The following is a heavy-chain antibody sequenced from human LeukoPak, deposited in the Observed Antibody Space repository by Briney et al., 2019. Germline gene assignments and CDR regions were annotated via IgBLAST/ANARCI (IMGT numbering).Heavy chain of an antibody. CDR2: ISAYNGNT. CDR1: GYTFTSYG. CDR3: ARVYGDYGRGVSGFDY. Sequence: ASVKVSCTASGYTFTSYGISWVRQAPGQGLEWSGWISAYNGNTNYAQKLQGRVTMTTDTSTSTAYMELRSLRSDDTAVYYCARVYGDYGRGVSGFDYWGQGTLVTVSS. J-gene: IGHJ4*02. V-gene: IGHV1-18*01. D-gene: IGHD4-17*01.